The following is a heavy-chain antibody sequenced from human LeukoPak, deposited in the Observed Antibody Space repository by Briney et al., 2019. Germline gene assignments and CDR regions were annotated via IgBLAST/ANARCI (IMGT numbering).Heavy chain of an antibody. J-gene: IGHJ4*02. D-gene: IGHD2-2*01. CDR2: ISHDESTK. CDR1: GFIFSGYG. Sequence: PGGSLRLSCAASGFIFSGYGMHWVRQAPGKGLEWVALISHDESTKHYADSVKGRFTISRDNSKNTLYLQMGSLRAEDMAVYYCARGGDQLLSPFDYWGQGTLVTVSS. V-gene: IGHV3-30*03. CDR3: ARGGDQLLSPFDY.